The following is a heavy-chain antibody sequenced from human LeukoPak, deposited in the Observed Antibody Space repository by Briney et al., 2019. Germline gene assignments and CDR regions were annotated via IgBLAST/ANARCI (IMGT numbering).Heavy chain of an antibody. V-gene: IGHV1-18*01. CDR2: ISAYNGNT. D-gene: IGHD3-16*01. CDR1: GYTFTSYG. Sequence: ASAKVSCKASGYTFTSYGISWVRQAPGQGLEWMGWISAYNGNTNYAQKLQGRVTMTTDTSTSTAYMELRSLRSDDTAVYYCARDHWSDDYVWGSYGYWGQGTLVTVSS. CDR3: ARDHWSDDYVWGSYGY. J-gene: IGHJ4*02.